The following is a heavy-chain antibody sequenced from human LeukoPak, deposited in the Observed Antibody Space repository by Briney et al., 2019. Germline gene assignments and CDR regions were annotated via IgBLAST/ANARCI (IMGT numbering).Heavy chain of an antibody. CDR3: ASIPATSPYFHL. Sequence: SETLSLTCAVSGGSISSRNWWGWVRQPPGEGLEWIGEIFHTGRTNYNPSLKSRVTISVDKSKNQFSLKLSSVTAADTAVYYCASIPATSPYFHLWGRGTLVAVSS. J-gene: IGHJ2*01. D-gene: IGHD5-24*01. CDR2: IFHTGRT. V-gene: IGHV4-4*02. CDR1: GGSISSRNW.